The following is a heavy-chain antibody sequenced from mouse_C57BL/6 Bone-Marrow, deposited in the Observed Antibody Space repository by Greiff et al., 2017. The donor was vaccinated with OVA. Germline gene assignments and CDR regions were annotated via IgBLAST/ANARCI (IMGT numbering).Heavy chain of an antibody. CDR2: IDPSDSYT. CDR3: ARRWLRRSFDY. D-gene: IGHD2-2*01. Sequence: QVHVKQPGAELVMPGASVKLSCKASGYTFTSYWMHWVKQRPGQGLEWIGEIDPSDSYTNYNQKFKGKSTLTVDKSSSTAYMQLSSLTSEDSAVYYCARRWLRRSFDYWGQGTTLTVSS. V-gene: IGHV1-69*01. CDR1: GYTFTSYW. J-gene: IGHJ2*01.